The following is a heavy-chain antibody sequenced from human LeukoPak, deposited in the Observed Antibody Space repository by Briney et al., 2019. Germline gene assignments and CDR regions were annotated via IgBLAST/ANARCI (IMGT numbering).Heavy chain of an antibody. CDR1: GYTFTLYY. CDR2: LNHYGCGT. J-gene: IGHJ4*02. V-gene: IGHV1-2*02. D-gene: IGHD3-10*01. Sequence: ASVQDTCKACGYTFTLYYMHWVRQAPGQGLDCMGCLNHYGCGTNYAQKFQGKVSMTRDTSISPAYRWLSRMESRDKAVYYCTRGVRIAATVGSGLADYWGQGAVVAVPS. CDR3: TRGVRIAATVGSGLADY.